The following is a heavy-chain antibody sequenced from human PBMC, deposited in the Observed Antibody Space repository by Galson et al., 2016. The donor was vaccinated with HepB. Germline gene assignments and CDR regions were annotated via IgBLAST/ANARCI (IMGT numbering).Heavy chain of an antibody. CDR1: GFSLSTNGVG. D-gene: IGHD4-17*01. Sequence: PALVKPTQTLTLTCTFSGFSLSTNGVGVGWIRQPPGKALEWLALIYWDDDKRYSPSLKSRLTITKDTSKNQMVLTMTNMDPVDTATYYCARLTSVTADLDFWGQGMLVTVSS. CDR2: IYWDDDK. V-gene: IGHV2-5*02. J-gene: IGHJ4*02. CDR3: ARLTSVTADLDF.